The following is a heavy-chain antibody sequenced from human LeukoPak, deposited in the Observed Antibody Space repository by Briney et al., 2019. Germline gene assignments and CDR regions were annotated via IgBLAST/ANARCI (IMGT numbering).Heavy chain of an antibody. D-gene: IGHD6-13*01. CDR1: GFTVSSNY. CDR2: IYSGGST. Sequence: GGSLRLSCAASGFTVSSNYMSWVRQAPGKGLEWVSVIYSGGSTYYADSVKGRFTISGDNSKNTLYLQMNSLRAEDTAVYYCARDIAPAGLFFDYWGQGTLVTVSS. V-gene: IGHV3-53*01. CDR3: ARDIAPAGLFFDY. J-gene: IGHJ4*02.